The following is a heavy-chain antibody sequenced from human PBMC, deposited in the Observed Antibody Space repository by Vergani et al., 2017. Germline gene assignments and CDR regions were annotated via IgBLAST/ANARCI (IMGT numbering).Heavy chain of an antibody. V-gene: IGHV1-46*01. CDR1: GYTFTSYY. CDR2: INPSGGST. J-gene: IGHJ5*02. D-gene: IGHD3-22*01. Sequence: QVQLVQSGAEVKKPGASVKVSCKASGYTFTSYYMHWVRQAPGQGLEWMGIINPSGGSTSYAQKFQGRVTMTRDTSISTAYMELSRLRSDDTAVYYCARGSSLFRRAYYYDSSGYSNNWFDPWGQGTLVTVSS. CDR3: ARGSSLFRRAYYYDSSGYSNNWFDP.